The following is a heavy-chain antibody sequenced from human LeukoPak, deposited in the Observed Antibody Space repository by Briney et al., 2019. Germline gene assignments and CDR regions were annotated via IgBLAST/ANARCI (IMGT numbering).Heavy chain of an antibody. CDR1: GW. Sequence: GGSLRLSWAASGWMHWVRQYPGKGLVWVAGINLDGSRTFYADSVRGRFTISRDNSKNTLYLQMNSLRAEDTAVYYCARDRLLWFGETKRGDYWGQGTLVTVSS. CDR2: INLDGSRT. V-gene: IGHV3-74*01. D-gene: IGHD3-10*01. J-gene: IGHJ4*02. CDR3: ARDRLLWFGETKRGDY.